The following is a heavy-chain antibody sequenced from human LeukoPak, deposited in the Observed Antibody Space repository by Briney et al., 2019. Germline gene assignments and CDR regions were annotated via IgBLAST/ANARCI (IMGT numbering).Heavy chain of an antibody. CDR3: TRDPRLREFES. V-gene: IGHV3-30-3*01. J-gene: IGHJ1*01. Sequence: GGSLRLSCAASGFTFSSYWMSWVRQTPGKGLDWVALISSDGNNKYYANSVKGRFTISRDNSKNTLSLQMNSLRDDDTAVYYCTRDPRLREFESWGQGTLVTVSS. D-gene: IGHD2-21*02. CDR2: ISSDGNNK. CDR1: GFTFSSYW.